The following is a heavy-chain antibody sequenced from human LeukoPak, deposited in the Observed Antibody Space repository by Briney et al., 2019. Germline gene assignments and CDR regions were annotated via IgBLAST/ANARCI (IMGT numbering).Heavy chain of an antibody. CDR3: AKVREVGSYWNDAFDI. Sequence: GGSLRLSCAASGFTFSSYAMSWVRQAPGKGLEWVLAISGSAGSTYYADSVKGRFTISRDNSKNTLYLQMNSLRVEDTAVYYCAKVREVGSYWNDAFDIWGQGTTVTVSS. V-gene: IGHV3-23*01. J-gene: IGHJ3*02. CDR1: GFTFSSYA. D-gene: IGHD1-26*01. CDR2: ISGSAGST.